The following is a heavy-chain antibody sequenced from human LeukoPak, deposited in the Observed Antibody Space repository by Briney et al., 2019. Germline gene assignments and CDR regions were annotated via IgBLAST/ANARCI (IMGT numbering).Heavy chain of an antibody. CDR3: ARVFTVAGTNWFDP. CDR2: IYYSGST. CDR1: GGSISSYY. Sequence: PSETLSLTFTVSGGSISSYYWSWIRQPPGKGLEWRGYIYYSGSTNYNPSLKSRVTISVDTSKNQFSLKLSSVTAADTAVYYCARVFTVAGTNWFDPWGQGTLVTVSS. V-gene: IGHV4-59*01. J-gene: IGHJ5*02. D-gene: IGHD6-19*01.